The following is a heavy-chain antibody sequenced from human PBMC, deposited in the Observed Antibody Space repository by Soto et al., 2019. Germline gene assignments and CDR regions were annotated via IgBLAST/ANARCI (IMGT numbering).Heavy chain of an antibody. D-gene: IGHD5-18*01. CDR1: GGSISSGGYS. CDR3: ARASDTAMVGFFDY. CDR2: IYHSGST. V-gene: IGHV4-30-2*01. Sequence: SETLSLTCAVSGGSISSGGYSWSWIRQPPGKGLEWIGYIYHSGSTYYNPSLKSRVTISVDRSKNQFSLKLSSVTAADTAVYYCARASDTAMVGFFDYWGQGTLVTVSS. J-gene: IGHJ4*02.